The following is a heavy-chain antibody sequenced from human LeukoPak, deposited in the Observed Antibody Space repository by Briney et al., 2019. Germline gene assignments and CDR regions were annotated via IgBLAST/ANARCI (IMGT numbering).Heavy chain of an antibody. Sequence: PSETLSLTCAVYGGSFSGYYWSWIRQPPGKGLEWIGEINHSGSTNYNPSLKSRVTISVDTSKNQFSLKLSSVTAADTAVYYCARTLGYCIGGSCYHTGEAFDIWAQGTMVTVSS. CDR2: INHSGST. CDR1: GGSFSGYY. V-gene: IGHV4-34*01. CDR3: ARTLGYCIGGSCYHTGEAFDI. D-gene: IGHD2-15*01. J-gene: IGHJ3*02.